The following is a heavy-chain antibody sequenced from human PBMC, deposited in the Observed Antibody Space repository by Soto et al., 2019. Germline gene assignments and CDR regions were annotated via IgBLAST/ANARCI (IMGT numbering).Heavy chain of an antibody. J-gene: IGHJ5*02. CDR3: ARGGDSSGLKGSNWFDP. Sequence: QVQLQESGPGLVKPSGTLSLTCAVSGGSISSSNWWSWVRQPPGKGLEWIGEIYHSGSTNYNPSLKSRVTIAVDKSKNQFSLKRSSVTAADTAVYYCARGGDSSGLKGSNWFDPWGQGTLVTVSS. D-gene: IGHD3-22*01. V-gene: IGHV4-4*02. CDR2: IYHSGST. CDR1: GGSISSSNW.